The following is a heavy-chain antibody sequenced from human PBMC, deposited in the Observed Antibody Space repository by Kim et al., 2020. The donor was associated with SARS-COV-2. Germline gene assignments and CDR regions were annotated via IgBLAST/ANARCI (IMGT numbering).Heavy chain of an antibody. Sequence: GGGTNYADSVKGGFVISRDDSENTVYLEMKSLRADDTAVYYCARGAYYEFWGQGTLVTVSS. J-gene: IGHJ4*02. V-gene: IGHV3-66*01. CDR2: GGGT. D-gene: IGHD3-3*01. CDR3: ARGAYYEF.